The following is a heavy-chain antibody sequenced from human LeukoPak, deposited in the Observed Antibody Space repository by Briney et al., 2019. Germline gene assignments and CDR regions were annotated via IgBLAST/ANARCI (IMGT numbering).Heavy chain of an antibody. CDR2: INHSGST. J-gene: IGHJ4*02. V-gene: IGHV4-34*01. CDR3: ARAGDSSGYYRIDY. Sequence: SETLSLTCAVYGGSFSGYYWSWIRQPPGKGLEWIGEINHSGSTNYNPSLKSRVTISVDTSENQFSLKLSSVTAADTAVYYCARAGDSSGYYRIDYWGQGTLVTVSS. CDR1: GGSFSGYY. D-gene: IGHD3-22*01.